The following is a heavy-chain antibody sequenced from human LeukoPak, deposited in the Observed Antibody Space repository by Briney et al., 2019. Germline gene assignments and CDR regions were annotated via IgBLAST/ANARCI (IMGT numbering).Heavy chain of an antibody. CDR2: IYYSGTT. CDR1: GDSIYSTSYY. CDR3: ARAEGFLEWLSENWFDP. D-gene: IGHD3-3*01. J-gene: IGHJ5*02. Sequence: PSETLSLTCTVSGDSIYSTSYYWGWIRQPPGKGLEWIGIIYYSGTTYYNPSLKSRVTISVDTSKNQFSLKLSSVTAADTAVYYCARAEGFLEWLSENWFDPWGQGTLVTVSS. V-gene: IGHV4-39*01.